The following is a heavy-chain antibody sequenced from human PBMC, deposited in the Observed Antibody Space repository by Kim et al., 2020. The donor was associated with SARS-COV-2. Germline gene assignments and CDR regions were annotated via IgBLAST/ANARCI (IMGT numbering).Heavy chain of an antibody. V-gene: IGHV3-9*03. J-gene: IGHJ5*01. CDR1: GFQFDNYA. Sequence: GGSLRLSCAGSGFQFDNYAMHWVRQAPGKGLEWVSGITWNSDTIDYAVSVKGRFTISRDNAKNSLYLQMNDLRPEDMAFYYCAKIGDSWGQGALVTVSS. CDR2: ITWNSDTI. CDR3: AKIGDS.